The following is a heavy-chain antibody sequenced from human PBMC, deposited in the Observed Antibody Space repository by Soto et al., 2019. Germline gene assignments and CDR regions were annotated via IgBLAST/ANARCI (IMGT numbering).Heavy chain of an antibody. CDR1: GYTLTELS. CDR3: ARAGVVPAAADEDDYGMDV. V-gene: IGHV1-24*01. J-gene: IGHJ6*02. D-gene: IGHD2-2*01. CDR2: FDPEDGET. Sequence: GASVKVSCKVSGYTLTELSMHWVRQAPGKGLEWMGGFDPEDGETIYAQKLQGRVTMTTDTSTSTAYMELRSLRSDDTAVYYCARAGVVPAAADEDDYGMDVWGQGTTVTVSS.